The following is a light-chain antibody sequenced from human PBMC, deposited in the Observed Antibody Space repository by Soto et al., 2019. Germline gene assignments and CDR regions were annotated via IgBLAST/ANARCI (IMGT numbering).Light chain of an antibody. J-gene: IGLJ3*02. Sequence: QSVLTQSPSVSGAPGQRVTISCTGSNSNIGAGYDVHWYQQLPRIAPKLLIYGNNIRPSGVPDRFSGSKFATSAYLTISGLQAEDEAEYYCQSQDGSLSVSVFGGGTKVTVL. V-gene: IGLV1-40*01. CDR2: GNN. CDR3: QSQDGSLSVSV. CDR1: NSNIGAGYD.